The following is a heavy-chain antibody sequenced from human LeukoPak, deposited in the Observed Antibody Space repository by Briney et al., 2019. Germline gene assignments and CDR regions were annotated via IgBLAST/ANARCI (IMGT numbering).Heavy chain of an antibody. V-gene: IGHV4-59*08. Sequence: SETLSLTCTVSGGSISSYYWSWIRQPPGKGLGWIGYIYYSGSTNYNPSLKSRVTISVDTSKNQFSLKLSSVTAADTAVYYCARHTYYYDSSGYWDYWGQGTLVTVSS. J-gene: IGHJ4*02. CDR1: GGSISSYY. CDR3: ARHTYYYDSSGYWDY. CDR2: IYYSGST. D-gene: IGHD3-22*01.